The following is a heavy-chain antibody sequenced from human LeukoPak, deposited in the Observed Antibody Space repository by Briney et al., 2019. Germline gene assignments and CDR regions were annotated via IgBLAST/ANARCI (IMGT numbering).Heavy chain of an antibody. Sequence: SETLSLTCAVSGYSISSGYYWGWIRQPPGKGLEWIGSIYHSGSTYYNPSLKSRVTTSVDTSKNQFSLKLSSVTAADTAVYYCARGVGGSYYGVSDYWGQGTLVTVSS. CDR1: GYSISSGYY. V-gene: IGHV4-38-2*01. CDR2: IYHSGST. CDR3: ARGVGGSYYGVSDY. J-gene: IGHJ4*02. D-gene: IGHD1-26*01.